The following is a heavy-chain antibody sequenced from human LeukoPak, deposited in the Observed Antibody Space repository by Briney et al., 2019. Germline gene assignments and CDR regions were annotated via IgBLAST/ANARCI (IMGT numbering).Heavy chain of an antibody. CDR1: GGSISSSSYY. CDR2: IYYSGST. D-gene: IGHD3-22*01. V-gene: IGHV4-39*07. CDR3: ARPEGSGYHGNWFDP. Sequence: PSETLSLTCTVSGGSISSSSYYWGWIRQPPGKGLEWIGSIYYSGSTYYNPSLKSRVTISVDTSKNQFSLKLSSVTAADTAVYYCARPEGSGYHGNWFDPWGQGTLVTVSS. J-gene: IGHJ5*02.